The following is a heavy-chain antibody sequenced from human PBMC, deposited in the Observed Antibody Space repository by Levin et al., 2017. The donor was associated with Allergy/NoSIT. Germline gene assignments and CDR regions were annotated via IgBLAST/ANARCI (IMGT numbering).Heavy chain of an antibody. J-gene: IGHJ4*02. D-gene: IGHD5-18*01. CDR1: GFTFDDYA. Sequence: GGSLRLSCAASGFTFDDYAMHWVRQAPGKGLEWVSGISWNSGSIGYADSVKGRFTISRDNAKNSLYLQMNSLRAEDTALYYCAKGFMDTAMVRVGIDYWGQGTLVTVSS. CDR2: ISWNSGSI. CDR3: AKGFMDTAMVRVGIDY. V-gene: IGHV3-9*01.